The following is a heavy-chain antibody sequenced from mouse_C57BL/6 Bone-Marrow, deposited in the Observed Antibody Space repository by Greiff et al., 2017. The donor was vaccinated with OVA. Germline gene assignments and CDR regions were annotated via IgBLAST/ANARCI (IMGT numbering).Heavy chain of an antibody. CDR3: ARGYYYYGRYAMDY. Sequence: QVQLQQSGAELVRPGTSVKVSCKASGYAFTNYLIEWVKQRPGQGLEWIGVINPGSGGTNYNEQFKGKATLTADKSSSTAYMQLSSLTSEDSAVYFCARGYYYYGRYAMDYWGQGTSVTVSS. CDR2: INPGSGGT. D-gene: IGHD1-1*01. J-gene: IGHJ4*01. V-gene: IGHV1-54*01. CDR1: GYAFTNYL.